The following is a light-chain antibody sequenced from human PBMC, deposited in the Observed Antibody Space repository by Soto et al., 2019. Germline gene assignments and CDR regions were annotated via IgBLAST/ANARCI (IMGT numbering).Light chain of an antibody. Sequence: QSALTQSPSASGSPGQSVTISCTGTSSDVGNYKYVSWYQQHPGKAPKLMIYEVSKRPSGVPDRFSGSKSGNTASLTVSGXQXEXEADYYCSSYAGSNLWVFGGGTKVTVL. CDR1: SSDVGNYKY. J-gene: IGLJ3*02. CDR2: EVS. V-gene: IGLV2-8*01. CDR3: SSYAGSNLWV.